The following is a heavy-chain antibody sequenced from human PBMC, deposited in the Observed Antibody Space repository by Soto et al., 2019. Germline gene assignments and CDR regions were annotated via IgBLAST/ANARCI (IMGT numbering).Heavy chain of an antibody. J-gene: IGHJ6*02. Sequence: EVQLLESGGGLVQPGGSLRLSCAASGFIFKDYAMSWVRQTPGKGLEWVAAISGSGDDKYYADSVKGRLTISRDNSKNALYLQMSSLRAEDTAVLYCARVTPFDMEGYYYGMDVWGQGTTVTVS. CDR3: ARVTPFDMEGYYYGMDV. V-gene: IGHV3-23*01. D-gene: IGHD3-9*01. CDR1: GFIFKDYA. CDR2: ISGSGDDK.